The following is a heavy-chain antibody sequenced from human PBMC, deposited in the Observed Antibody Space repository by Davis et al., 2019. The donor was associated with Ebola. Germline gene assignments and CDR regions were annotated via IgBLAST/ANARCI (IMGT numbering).Heavy chain of an antibody. V-gene: IGHV4-39*07. D-gene: IGHD5-24*01. J-gene: IGHJ5*02. CDR1: GGSVSSSSYY. CDR2: IYYSGST. CDR3: ARENGWLQSGWFDP. Sequence: SETLSLTCTVSGGSVSSSSYYWGWIRQPPGKGLEWIGSIYYSGSTYYNPSLKSRVTISVDTSKNQFSLKLSSVTAADTAVYYCARENGWLQSGWFDPWGQGTLVTVSS.